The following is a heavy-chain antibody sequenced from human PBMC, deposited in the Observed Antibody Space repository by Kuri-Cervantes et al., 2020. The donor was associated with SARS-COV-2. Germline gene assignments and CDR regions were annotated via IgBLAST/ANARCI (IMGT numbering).Heavy chain of an antibody. Sequence: SLKISCAASGFTFSDYYMNWVRQAPGKGLEWVSGISWNGGVIGYADSVKGRFIISRDNAKNSLLLQMRSLRPEDMALYYCAKDISGGDATGAFDIWGQGTMVTVSS. V-gene: IGHV3-9*03. J-gene: IGHJ3*02. D-gene: IGHD3-16*01. CDR3: AKDISGGDATGAFDI. CDR2: ISWNGGVI. CDR1: GFTFSDYY.